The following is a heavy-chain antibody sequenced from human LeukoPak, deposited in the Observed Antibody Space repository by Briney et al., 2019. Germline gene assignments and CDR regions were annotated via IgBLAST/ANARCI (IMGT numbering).Heavy chain of an antibody. Sequence: SETLSLTCTVSGGSISSGGYYWSWIRQPPGKGLEWIGYIYHSGSTYYNPSLKSRVTISVDRSKNQFSLKLSSVTAADTAVYYCARDHSGSYSFDIWGQGTMVTVSS. V-gene: IGHV4-30-2*01. CDR3: ARDHSGSYSFDI. D-gene: IGHD1-26*01. J-gene: IGHJ3*02. CDR2: IYHSGST. CDR1: GGSISSGGYY.